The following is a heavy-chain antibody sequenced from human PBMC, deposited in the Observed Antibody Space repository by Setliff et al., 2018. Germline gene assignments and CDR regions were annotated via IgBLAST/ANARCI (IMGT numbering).Heavy chain of an antibody. CDR1: GGTFSSYG. CDR2: INPSGGAT. J-gene: IGHJ3*02. V-gene: IGHV1-46*01. Sequence: ASVKVSCKASGGTFSSYGIAWVRQAPGQGLEWMGIINPSGGATSYAHKFQDRVDMTRDTSTSTVYMELSSLKSEDTAVYYCAKAGAIGAWYEDALDMWGQGTMVTVSS. CDR3: AKAGAIGAWYEDALDM. D-gene: IGHD6-19*01.